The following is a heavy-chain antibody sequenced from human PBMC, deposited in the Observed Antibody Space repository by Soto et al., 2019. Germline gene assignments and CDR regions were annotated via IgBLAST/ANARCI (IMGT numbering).Heavy chain of an antibody. V-gene: IGHV4-61*01. CDR2: IYYSGST. Sequence: QVQLQESGPGLVKPSETLSLTCTVSGGSVSSGSYYWSWIRQPPGKGLEWIGYIYYSGSTNYNPSLKSRVTISVDTSKNQFSLKLSSVTAADTAVYYCARERASSGCDYWGQGTLVTVSS. D-gene: IGHD6-19*01. CDR1: GGSVSSGSYY. J-gene: IGHJ4*02. CDR3: ARERASSGCDY.